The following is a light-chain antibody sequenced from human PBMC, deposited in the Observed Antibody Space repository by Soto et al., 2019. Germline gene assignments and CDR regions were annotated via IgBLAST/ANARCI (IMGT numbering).Light chain of an antibody. CDR3: QQRSDWPLT. Sequence: EIVLTQSPATLSLSPGEGATLSCRASQGVSTYLAWYQQKPGQAPRLLIYDAFKRVTGVPARFSGSGSGTDFTLTISSLEPGDFAVYYCQQRSDWPLTFGGGTKVEIK. CDR2: DAF. CDR1: QGVSTY. V-gene: IGKV3-11*01. J-gene: IGKJ4*01.